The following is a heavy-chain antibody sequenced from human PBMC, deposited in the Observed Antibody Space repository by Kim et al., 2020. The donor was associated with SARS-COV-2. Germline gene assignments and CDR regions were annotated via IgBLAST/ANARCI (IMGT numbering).Heavy chain of an antibody. CDR3: ARDKDGSSSGKYYYYYYGMDV. D-gene: IGHD6-13*01. Sequence: GGSLRLSCAASGFTFSSYWMHWVRQAPGKGLVWVSRINSDGSSTSYADSVKGRFTISRDNAKNTLYLQMNSLRAEDTAVYYCARDKDGSSSGKYYYYYYGMDVWGQGTTVTVSS. V-gene: IGHV3-74*01. CDR1: GFTFSSYW. CDR2: INSDGSST. J-gene: IGHJ6*02.